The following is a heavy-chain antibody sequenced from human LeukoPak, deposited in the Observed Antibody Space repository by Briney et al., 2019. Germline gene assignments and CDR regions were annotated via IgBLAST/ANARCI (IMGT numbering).Heavy chain of an antibody. D-gene: IGHD6-13*01. V-gene: IGHV3-30-3*01. Sequence: PGGSLRLSCAASGFTFSSYTMYCVRQAPGRGLEWVALISYDGNNKYYADSVKGRFTISRDNSKNTLYLQMNSLRAEDTAVYYCARAKQQLVPSYDYWGQGTLVTVSS. J-gene: IGHJ4*02. CDR1: GFTFSSYT. CDR3: ARAKQQLVPSYDY. CDR2: ISYDGNNK.